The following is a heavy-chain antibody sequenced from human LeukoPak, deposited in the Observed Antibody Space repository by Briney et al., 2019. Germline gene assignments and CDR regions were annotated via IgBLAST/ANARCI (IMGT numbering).Heavy chain of an antibody. D-gene: IGHD3-10*01. CDR1: GFTVSSNY. CDR3: ASSLITMVRGVPLYYYYGMDV. Sequence: GGSLRLSCAASGFTVSSNYMSWVRQAPGKGLEWVSVIYSGGSTYYADSVKGRFTISRDNSKNTLYLQMNSLRAEDTAVYYCASSLITMVRGVPLYYYYGMDVWGQGTTVTVSS. V-gene: IGHV3-66*01. CDR2: IYSGGST. J-gene: IGHJ6*02.